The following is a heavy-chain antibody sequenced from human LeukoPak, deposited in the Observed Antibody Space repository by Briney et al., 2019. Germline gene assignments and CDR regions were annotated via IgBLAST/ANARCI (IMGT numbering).Heavy chain of an antibody. D-gene: IGHD6-19*01. Sequence: PGGSLRLSCAASGFTFYDYTMHWVRQAAGKGLEWVSLISWDGGTTYYADSVKGRFTISRDNSKNSLYLQMNSLRTEDTALYYCAKDIYSSDWYTFDYWGQGTLVTVSS. CDR3: AKDIYSSDWYTFDY. J-gene: IGHJ4*02. V-gene: IGHV3-43*01. CDR2: ISWDGGTT. CDR1: GFTFYDYT.